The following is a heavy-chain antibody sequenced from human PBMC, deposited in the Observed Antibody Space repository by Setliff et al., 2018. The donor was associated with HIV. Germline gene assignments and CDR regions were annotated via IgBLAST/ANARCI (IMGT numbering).Heavy chain of an antibody. CDR2: IYPGGAS. D-gene: IGHD3-10*01. CDR3: ARDRVISVRGVLRSTFDP. J-gene: IGHJ5*02. CDR1: GLSVGDNY. Sequence: GGSLRLSCVASGLSVGDNYVAWVRLATGRGLEWVSVIYPGGASFYSDSVKGRFIISRDISANRVYLQMNRLRDDDTAMYYCARDRVISVRGVLRSTFDPWGRGTLVTVSS. V-gene: IGHV3-66*01.